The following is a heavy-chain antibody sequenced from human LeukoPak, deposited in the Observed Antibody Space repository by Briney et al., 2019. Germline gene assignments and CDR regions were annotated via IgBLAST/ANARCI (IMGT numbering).Heavy chain of an antibody. CDR2: ISYDGSNK. CDR1: GFTFSSYA. Sequence: GRSLRLSCAASGFTFSSYAMHWVRQAPGKGLEWVAVISYDGSNKYYADSVKGRFTISRDNSKNTLYLQMNSLKAEDTAVYYCARVGLTMDRGVVTYYYYMDVWGKGTTVIVSS. V-gene: IGHV3-30*04. CDR3: ARVGLTMDRGVVTYYYYMDV. J-gene: IGHJ6*03. D-gene: IGHD3-10*01.